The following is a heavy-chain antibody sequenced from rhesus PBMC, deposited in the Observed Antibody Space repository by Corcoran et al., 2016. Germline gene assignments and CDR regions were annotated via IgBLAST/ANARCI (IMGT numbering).Heavy chain of an antibody. Sequence: QVQLQESGPGLVKPSETLSLTGAVSGASISSYWWSWIRPPPGKGLEWIGEVFGNSGNSYYNPSLKSRVIISKDASKNQFSLKLSSVTAADTAVYYCARSGYGSGGVYWGQGILVTVSS. CDR1: GASISSYW. D-gene: IGHD4-4*01. J-gene: IGHJ4*01. CDR2: VFGNSGNS. V-gene: IGHV4-80*01. CDR3: ARSGYGSGGVY.